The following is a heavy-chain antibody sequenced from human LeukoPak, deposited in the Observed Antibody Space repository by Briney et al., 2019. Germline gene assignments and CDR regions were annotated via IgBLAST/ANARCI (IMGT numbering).Heavy chain of an antibody. CDR1: GGSFSGYY. Sequence: SETLSLTCAVYGGSFSGYYWSWIRQPPGKGLEWIGEINHSGSTNYNPPLKSRVTISVDTSKNQFSLKLSSVTAADTAVYYCAGKAVAGPYFDYWGQGTLVTVSS. D-gene: IGHD6-19*01. J-gene: IGHJ4*02. CDR3: AGKAVAGPYFDY. CDR2: INHSGST. V-gene: IGHV4-34*01.